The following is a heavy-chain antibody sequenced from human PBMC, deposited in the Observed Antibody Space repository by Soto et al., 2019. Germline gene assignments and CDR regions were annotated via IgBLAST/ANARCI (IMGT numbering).Heavy chain of an antibody. D-gene: IGHD3-22*01. CDR3: AKDAPGSGWLSDY. V-gene: IGHV3-23*01. CDR2: ISGNGGT. J-gene: IGHJ4*02. Sequence: GVSLRLSFSASVFTFSIYAMSWVRQAPGKGLEWVSTISGNGGTSYADFVRGRFTISRDNSKNTLYLQMNSLRAEDTAVYFCAKDAPGSGWLSDYWGQGTLVTVSS. CDR1: VFTFSIYA.